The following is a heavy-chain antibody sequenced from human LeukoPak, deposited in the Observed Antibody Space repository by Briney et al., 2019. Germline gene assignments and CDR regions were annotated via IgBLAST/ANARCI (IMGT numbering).Heavy chain of an antibody. D-gene: IGHD2/OR15-2a*01. Sequence: GGSLRLACVASGFSVSSNYMSWVRQAPGKGLEWVSLLYSDGSTFYADSVRGRFTISRDNSKNTLYLQMNRLRAEDTAVYYCARDSSSFPNYFDYWGQGTLVTVSS. CDR1: GFSVSSNY. J-gene: IGHJ4*02. CDR3: ARDSSSFPNYFDY. CDR2: LYSDGST. V-gene: IGHV3-53*01.